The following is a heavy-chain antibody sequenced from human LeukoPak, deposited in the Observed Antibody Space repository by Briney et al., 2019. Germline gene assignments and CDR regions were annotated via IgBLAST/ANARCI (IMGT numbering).Heavy chain of an antibody. CDR2: IYYSGST. CDR3: AGYGSGSYYDPEAYNWFDP. CDR1: GGSISSYY. D-gene: IGHD3-10*01. J-gene: IGHJ5*02. V-gene: IGHV4-59*01. Sequence: SETLSLTCTVSGGSISSYYWSWIRQPPGKGLEWIGYIYYSGSTNYNPSLKSRVTISVDTSKNQFSLKLSSVTAADTAVYYCAGYGSGSYYDPEAYNWFDPWGQGTLVTVSS.